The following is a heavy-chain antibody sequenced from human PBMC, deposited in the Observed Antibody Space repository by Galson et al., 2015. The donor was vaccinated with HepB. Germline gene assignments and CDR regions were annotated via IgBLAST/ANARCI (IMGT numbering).Heavy chain of an antibody. D-gene: IGHD6-19*01. CDR1: GYTFTSYY. V-gene: IGHV1-46*01. J-gene: IGHJ5*02. Sequence: SVKVSCKASGYTFTSYYMHWVRQAPGQGLEWMGIINPSGGSTSYAQKFQGRVTMTRDTSTSTVYMELSSLRSEDTAVYYCARDSKAVAGTVGWFDPWGQGTLVTVSS. CDR2: INPSGGST. CDR3: ARDSKAVAGTVGWFDP.